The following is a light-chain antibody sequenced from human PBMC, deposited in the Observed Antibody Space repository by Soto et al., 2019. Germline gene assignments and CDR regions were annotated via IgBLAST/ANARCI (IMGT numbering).Light chain of an antibody. Sequence: EIVMTQSPATLSVSPGERATLSCRASQSVSSNLVWYQQKPGQAPRLLIYGASSRATGIPDRFSGSGSGTDFTLTISRLEPEDFAVYYCQQYGSSPGWTFGQGTKVDIK. CDR3: QQYGSSPGWT. CDR1: QSVSSN. V-gene: IGKV3-20*01. J-gene: IGKJ1*01. CDR2: GAS.